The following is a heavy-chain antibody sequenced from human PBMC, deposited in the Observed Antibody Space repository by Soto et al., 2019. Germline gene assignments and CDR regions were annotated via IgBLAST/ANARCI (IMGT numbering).Heavy chain of an antibody. CDR1: GGSISSSSYY. J-gene: IGHJ4*02. CDR2: IYYSGST. Sequence: SETLSLTCTVSGGSISSSSYYRGWIRQPPGKGLEWIGSIYYSGSTYYNPSLKSRVTISVDTSKNQFSLKLSSVTAADTAVYYCARQRPMVRGVINYWGQGTLVTVSS. V-gene: IGHV4-39*01. D-gene: IGHD3-10*01. CDR3: ARQRPMVRGVINY.